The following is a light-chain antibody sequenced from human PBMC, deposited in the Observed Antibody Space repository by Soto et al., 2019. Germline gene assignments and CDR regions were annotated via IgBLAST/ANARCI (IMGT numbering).Light chain of an antibody. Sequence: DVQLAQSPSSLSASVGDRVTITCRARQSINNYLNWYQQKPGKAPKLLIYGATSLQSGVPSRFSGSGSGTEFTLTISSLQPEDFATYYCQRINSFPVTFGGGTKVDIK. V-gene: IGKV1-9*01. CDR2: GAT. CDR3: QRINSFPVT. J-gene: IGKJ4*01. CDR1: QSINNY.